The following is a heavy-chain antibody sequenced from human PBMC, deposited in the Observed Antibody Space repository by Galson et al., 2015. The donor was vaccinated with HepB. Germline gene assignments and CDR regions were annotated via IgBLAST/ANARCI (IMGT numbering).Heavy chain of an antibody. CDR3: ARGMGAVAGTGGIDY. J-gene: IGHJ4*02. CDR2: ISYDGSNK. D-gene: IGHD6-19*01. V-gene: IGHV3-30-3*01. Sequence: SLRLSCAASGFTFSSYAMHWVRQAPGKGLEWVAVISYDGSNKYYADSVKGRFTISRDNSKNTLYLQMNSLRAEDTAVYYCARGMGAVAGTGGIDYWGQGTLVTVSS. CDR1: GFTFSSYA.